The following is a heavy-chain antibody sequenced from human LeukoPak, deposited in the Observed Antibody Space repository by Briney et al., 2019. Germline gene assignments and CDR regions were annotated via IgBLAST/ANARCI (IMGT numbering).Heavy chain of an antibody. CDR1: GFTFSSYS. V-gene: IGHV3-48*01. J-gene: IGHJ4*02. CDR2: ISSSSSTI. Sequence: PGRSLRLSCAASGFTFSSYSMNWVRQAPGKGLEWVSYISSSSSTIYYADSVKGRFTISRDNAKNSLYLQMNSLRAEDTAVYYCARRSAARSPQYFDYWGQGTLVTVSS. CDR3: ARRSAARSPQYFDY. D-gene: IGHD6-6*01.